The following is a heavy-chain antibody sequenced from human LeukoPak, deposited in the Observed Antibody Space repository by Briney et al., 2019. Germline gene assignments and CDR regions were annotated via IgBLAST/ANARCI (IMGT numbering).Heavy chain of an antibody. D-gene: IGHD3-10*01. Sequence: SETLSLTRAVYGGSLSGYYWSWIRQPPGKGLEWIGEINHSGSTNYNPSLKSRVTISVDTSKNQFSLKLSSVTAADTAVYYCARGVRRFGELLDWGQGTLVTVSS. CDR3: ARGVRRFGELLD. CDR2: INHSGST. J-gene: IGHJ4*02. CDR1: GGSLSGYY. V-gene: IGHV4-34*01.